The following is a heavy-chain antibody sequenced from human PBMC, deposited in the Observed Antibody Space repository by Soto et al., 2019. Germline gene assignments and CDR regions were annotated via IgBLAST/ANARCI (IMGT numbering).Heavy chain of an antibody. CDR3: ARDENSRYYYYGMDV. CDR2: IIPIFGTA. CDR1: GGTFSSYA. J-gene: IGHJ6*02. V-gene: IGHV1-69*13. D-gene: IGHD4-4*01. Sequence: SVKVSCKASGGTFSSYAISWVRQAPGQGLEWMGGIIPIFGTANYAQKFQGRVTITADESTSTAYMELSSLRSEDTAVYYCARDENSRYYYYGMDVWGQGATVTVSS.